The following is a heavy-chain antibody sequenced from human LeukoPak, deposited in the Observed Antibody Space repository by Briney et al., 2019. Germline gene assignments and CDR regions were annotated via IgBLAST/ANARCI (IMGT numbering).Heavy chain of an antibody. Sequence: GGSLRLSCAASGFTFSNYWMTWVRQAPGKGLELVANIKQDGSEKYYVDSVKGRFTISRDNAKNSLYLQMNSLRAEDTAVYYCARNQRRLDYWGQETLVTVSS. D-gene: IGHD1-14*01. V-gene: IGHV3-7*01. CDR3: ARNQRRLDY. J-gene: IGHJ4*02. CDR1: GFTFSNYW. CDR2: IKQDGSEK.